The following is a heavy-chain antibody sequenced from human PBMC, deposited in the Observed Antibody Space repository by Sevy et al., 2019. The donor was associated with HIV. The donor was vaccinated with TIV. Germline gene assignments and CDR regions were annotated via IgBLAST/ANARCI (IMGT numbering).Heavy chain of an antibody. Sequence: GGSLRLSCAASGFTVSSSYMTWVRRPPGKGLEWVSVPYSGGSTYDADSVKGRFTISRDNSKNTLYLQINNLRADDTAVYYCARGRGVFGAVAINWFDPWGQGALVTVSS. CDR1: GFTVSSSY. J-gene: IGHJ5*02. CDR3: ARGRGVFGAVAINWFDP. V-gene: IGHV3-53*01. CDR2: PYSGGST. D-gene: IGHD3-3*01.